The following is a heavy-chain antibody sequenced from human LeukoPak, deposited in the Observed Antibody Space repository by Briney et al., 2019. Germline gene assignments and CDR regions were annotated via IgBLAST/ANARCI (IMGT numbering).Heavy chain of an antibody. D-gene: IGHD6-25*01. Sequence: TGGSLRLSCAASGFTFSNYAMNWVRQAPGEGLEWVSSISGSGGSTYYADSVKGRFTISRDNSKNTLYLQMNSLRAEDTAVYYCAKGLSSSGSWLGFDYWGQGTLVTVSS. CDR1: GFTFSNYA. CDR2: ISGSGGST. V-gene: IGHV3-23*01. CDR3: AKGLSSSGSWLGFDY. J-gene: IGHJ4*02.